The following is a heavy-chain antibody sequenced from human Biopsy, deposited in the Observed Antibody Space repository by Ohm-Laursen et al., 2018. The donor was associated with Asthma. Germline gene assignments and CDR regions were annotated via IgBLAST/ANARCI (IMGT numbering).Heavy chain of an antibody. D-gene: IGHD2-2*01. J-gene: IGHJ4*02. CDR1: GGTFNTYV. Sequence: ASVKVSCKSLGGTFNTYVIGWVRQAPGQGLEWMGGINSVFGTTTYPQKFQDRVTITADDSTSTVYMELGSLRSEDTAVYYCARKAGSCISRTCYSLDYWGQGTLVTVSS. CDR2: INSVFGTT. V-gene: IGHV1-69*13. CDR3: ARKAGSCISRTCYSLDY.